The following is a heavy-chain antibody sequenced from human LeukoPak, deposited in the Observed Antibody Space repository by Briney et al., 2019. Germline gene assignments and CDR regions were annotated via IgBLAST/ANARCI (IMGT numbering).Heavy chain of an antibody. CDR2: INHSGST. D-gene: IGHD3-16*01. V-gene: IGHV4-34*01. J-gene: IGHJ4*02. CDR1: GGSFSGYY. CDR3: ATMITIQAG. Sequence: SETLSLTCAVYGGSFSGYYWSWIRQPPGKGLEWIGEINHSGSTNYNPSLKSRVTISVDTSKNQFSLKLSSVTAADTAVYYCATMITIQAGWGQGTLVTVSS.